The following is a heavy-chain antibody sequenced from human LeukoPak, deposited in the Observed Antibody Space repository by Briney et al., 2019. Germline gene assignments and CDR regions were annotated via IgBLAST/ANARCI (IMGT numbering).Heavy chain of an antibody. J-gene: IGHJ4*02. CDR2: IYPGGSNG. D-gene: IGHD5-18*01. CDR1: GFDFTAYG. CDR3: ARHFHSAWFGF. Sequence: GESLKISCKCSGFDFTAYGIAWVRQMPGKGLEWMGNIYPGGSNGRYSPSFQGQVTMSADKSITTVYLQWCSLKASDTAMYYSARHFHSAWFGFWGQGSLVTVSS. V-gene: IGHV5-51*01.